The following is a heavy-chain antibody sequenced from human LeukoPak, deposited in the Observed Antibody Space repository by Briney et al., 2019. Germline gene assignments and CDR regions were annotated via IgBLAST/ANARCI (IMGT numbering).Heavy chain of an antibody. CDR3: ARRGRYCSGGSCYSGWFDP. CDR2: IYYSGST. Sequence: SETLSLTCTVSGGSISSSSYYWGWIRQPPGKGLEWIGSIYYSGSTYYNPSLKSRVTISVDTSKNQFSLKLSSVTAADTAVYYCARRGRYCSGGSCYSGWFDPWGQGNLVTVSS. D-gene: IGHD2-15*01. V-gene: IGHV4-39*01. CDR1: GGSISSSSYY. J-gene: IGHJ5*02.